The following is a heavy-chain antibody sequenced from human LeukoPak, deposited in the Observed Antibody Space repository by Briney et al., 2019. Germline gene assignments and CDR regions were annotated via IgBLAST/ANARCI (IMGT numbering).Heavy chain of an antibody. CDR3: AKGELHFNTCSFDY. CDR2: ISYDGNHK. J-gene: IGHJ4*02. D-gene: IGHD1-26*01. V-gene: IGHV3-30*18. Sequence: GGSLRLSCAASGFTFSSYWMNWVRQAPGKGLEWVAVISYDGNHKYYGDSVKGRFTISRDNSRNTLYLQMDSLKTEDTAVYYCAKGELHFNTCSFDYWGQGTLVTVSS. CDR1: GFTFSSYW.